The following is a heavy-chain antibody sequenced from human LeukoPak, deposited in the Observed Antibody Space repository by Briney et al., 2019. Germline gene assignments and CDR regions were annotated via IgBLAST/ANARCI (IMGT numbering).Heavy chain of an antibody. CDR3: ARAGRITMVRGVIIRNWFDP. D-gene: IGHD3-10*01. CDR1: GYTFTSYD. V-gene: IGHV1-2*02. Sequence: GASVKVSCKASGYTFTSYDINWVRQATGQGLEWMGWINPNSGGTNYAQKFQGRVTMTRDTSISTAYMELSRLRSDDTAVYYCARAGRITMVRGVIIRNWFDPWGQGTLVTVSS. CDR2: INPNSGGT. J-gene: IGHJ5*02.